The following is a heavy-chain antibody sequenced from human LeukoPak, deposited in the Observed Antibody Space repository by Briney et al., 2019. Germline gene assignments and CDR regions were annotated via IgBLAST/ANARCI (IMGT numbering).Heavy chain of an antibody. V-gene: IGHV4-59*08. J-gene: IGHJ4*02. CDR1: GVSIFSYY. CDR3: ARAVSGRFDY. CDR2: VHYSGST. D-gene: IGHD6-19*01. Sequence: SETLSLTCSVSGVSIFSYYWNWIRQPPGKGLEWIGYVHYSGSTNYNPSLKSRVNISVDTSKSQFSLKLSSVTAADTAIYYCARAVSGRFDYWGQGTLVTVSS.